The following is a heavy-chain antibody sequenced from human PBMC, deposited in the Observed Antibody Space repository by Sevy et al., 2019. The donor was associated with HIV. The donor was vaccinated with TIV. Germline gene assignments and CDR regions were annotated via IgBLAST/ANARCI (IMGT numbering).Heavy chain of an antibody. CDR2: ISGISNYI. D-gene: IGHD2-2*02. CDR3: ARNNCSITNCYMGDVFDI. V-gene: IGHV3-21*01. Sequence: GGSLRLSCAVSGFTLTSYAMNWVRQAPGKGLEWVSSISGISNYIYYADSMKGRFTVSRDNARNSLYLQMNSLRAEDTAVYYCARNNCSITNCYMGDVFDIWGQGTMVTVSS. CDR1: GFTLTSYA. J-gene: IGHJ3*02.